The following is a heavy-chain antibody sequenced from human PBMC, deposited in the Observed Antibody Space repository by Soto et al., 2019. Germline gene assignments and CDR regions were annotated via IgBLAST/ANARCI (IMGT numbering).Heavy chain of an antibody. CDR2: IIPIFGTA. CDR3: ARDGPVVVAAMMSRGLNYYGMDV. D-gene: IGHD2-15*01. CDR1: GGTFRSYA. J-gene: IGHJ6*02. Sequence: SVKVSCKASGGTFRSYAISWVRQAPGQGLEWMGGIIPIFGTANYAQKFQGRVTITADESTSTAYMELSSLRSEGTAVYYCARDGPVVVAAMMSRGLNYYGMDVWGQGTTVTVSS. V-gene: IGHV1-69*13.